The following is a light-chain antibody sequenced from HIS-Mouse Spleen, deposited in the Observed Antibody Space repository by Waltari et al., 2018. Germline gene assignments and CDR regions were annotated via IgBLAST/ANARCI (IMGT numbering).Light chain of an antibody. CDR3: CSYAGSSTWV. CDR2: EGS. CDR1: SSDLGSYNL. Sequence: QSALTQPASVSGSPGQSITIPCTGTSSDLGSYNLVPWYQQHPGKAPKLMIYEGSKRPSGVSNRFSGSKSGNTASLTISGLQAEDEADYYCCSYAGSSTWVFGGGTKLTVL. V-gene: IGLV2-23*01. J-gene: IGLJ3*02.